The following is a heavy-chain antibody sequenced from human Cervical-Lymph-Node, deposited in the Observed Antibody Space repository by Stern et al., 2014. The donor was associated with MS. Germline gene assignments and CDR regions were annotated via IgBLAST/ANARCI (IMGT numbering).Heavy chain of an antibody. V-gene: IGHV3-21*01. CDR1: GFIFSGYT. CDR2: ISRDASNI. D-gene: IGHD2-2*01. CDR3: ARRAAAKGLDY. J-gene: IGHJ4*02. Sequence: EVQMVESGGGLVKPGGSLRLSCAASGFIFSGYTMTWVRQAPGKGLEWVSSISRDASNIYYADTVRGRFTISRDNAKKSLYLQMNSLRAEDTAVYYCARRAAAKGLDYWGQGTLVAVSS.